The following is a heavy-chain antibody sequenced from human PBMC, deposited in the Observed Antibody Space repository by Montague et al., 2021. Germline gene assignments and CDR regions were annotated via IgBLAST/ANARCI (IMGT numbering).Heavy chain of an antibody. CDR3: ERSGGYCSGGRCDTFDY. CDR2: IYDSGST. D-gene: IGHD2-15*01. V-gene: IGHV4-31*03. Sequence: TLSLTCSVYGGSISSGGFYWSWIRQHPGKGSEWIGSIYDSGSTNHNPSLKSRLTLSRDTSKNQVSLRLTSVTAAETAVYYCERSGGYCSGGRCDTFDYWGQGTLVTVSS. J-gene: IGHJ4*02. CDR1: GGSISSGGFY.